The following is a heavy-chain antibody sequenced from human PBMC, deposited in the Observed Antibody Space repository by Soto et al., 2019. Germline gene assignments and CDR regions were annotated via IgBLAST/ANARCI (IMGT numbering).Heavy chain of an antibody. CDR1: GFTFTSSA. CDR3: AADATAWQQMVPSDY. Sequence: SVKVSCKASGFTFTSSAFQWVRQARGQRLEWIGWIAVGSGYTNYAQRFQDRVTLTRDMSTATTYMELSRLTSEDTAIYYCAADATAWQQMVPSDYWGQGTLVT. V-gene: IGHV1-58*01. J-gene: IGHJ4*02. CDR2: IAVGSGYT. D-gene: IGHD2-8*01.